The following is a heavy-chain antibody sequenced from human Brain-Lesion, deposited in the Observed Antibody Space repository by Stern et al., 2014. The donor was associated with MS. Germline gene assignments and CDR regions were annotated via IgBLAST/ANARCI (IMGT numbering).Heavy chain of an antibody. J-gene: IGHJ5*02. D-gene: IGHD2-15*01. CDR3: AGEEDIRYCSGGSCTGNWFDP. V-gene: IGHV4-39*01. Sequence: VQLVESGPGLVKPSETLSLTCTVAGGSVSSTSYAWAWIRQPPGKGLEWIGTISYSGNTYYSPSLKSRLTLSLDTSKNQFSLHRRSVTAADTAVYYCAGEEDIRYCSGGSCTGNWFDPWGQGTLVTVSS. CDR1: GGSVSSTSYA. CDR2: ISYSGNT.